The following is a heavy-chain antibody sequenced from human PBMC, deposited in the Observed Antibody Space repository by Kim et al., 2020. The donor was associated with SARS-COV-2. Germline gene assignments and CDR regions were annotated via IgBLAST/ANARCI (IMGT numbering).Heavy chain of an antibody. J-gene: IGHJ6*02. CDR2: ISHDGSDK. V-gene: IGHV3-30*18. Sequence: GGSLRLSCAASGFTFSSYAMHWVRQAPGKGLEWVAVISHDGSDKYYADSVRGRFTISRDNSKNTLYLQMNSLRAEDTAVYYCAKDRATMNSYGMDVWGQGTTVTVSS. CDR1: GFTFSSYA. D-gene: IGHD5-12*01. CDR3: AKDRATMNSYGMDV.